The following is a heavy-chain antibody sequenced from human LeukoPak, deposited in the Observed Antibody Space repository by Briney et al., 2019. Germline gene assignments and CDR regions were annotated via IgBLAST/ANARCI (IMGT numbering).Heavy chain of an antibody. V-gene: IGHV3-21*01. CDR3: ARVKSAKLRFLEWLSNYYYYYYMDV. Sequence: GGSLRLSCAASGFTFSSYSMNWVRQAPGKGLEWVSSISSSSSYIYYADSVKGRFTISRDNAKNSLYLQMNSLRAEDTAVYYCARVKSAKLRFLEWLSNYYYYYYMDVWGKGTTVTVSS. CDR1: GFTFSSYS. J-gene: IGHJ6*03. D-gene: IGHD3-3*01. CDR2: ISSSSSYI.